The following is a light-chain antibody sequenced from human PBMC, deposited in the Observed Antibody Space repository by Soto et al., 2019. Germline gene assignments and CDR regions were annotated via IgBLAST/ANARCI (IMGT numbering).Light chain of an antibody. CDR1: QSVSSSY. Sequence: EIVLTQSPGTMSFSPGERATLSCRASQSVSSSYLAWYQQKPGQAPRLLIYGASSRATGIPDRFSGSGSGTDFTLTIIRLEPEDFAVYYCQQYGSSPWTFGQGTKVEIK. CDR3: QQYGSSPWT. J-gene: IGKJ1*01. CDR2: GAS. V-gene: IGKV3-20*01.